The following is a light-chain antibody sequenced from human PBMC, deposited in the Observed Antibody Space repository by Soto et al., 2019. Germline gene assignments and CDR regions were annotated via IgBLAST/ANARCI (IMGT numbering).Light chain of an antibody. CDR2: EVS. CDR1: SSDVGGYNY. V-gene: IGLV2-8*01. J-gene: IGLJ1*01. Sequence: QSVLAQASSAYGSPGQSGTISCNGTSSDVGGYNYVSWYQQHPGKAPKLMIYEVSKRPSGVPDRFSGSKSGNTASLTVSGLQAEDEADYYCSSYAGSNNYVFGTGTKVTVL. CDR3: SSYAGSNNYV.